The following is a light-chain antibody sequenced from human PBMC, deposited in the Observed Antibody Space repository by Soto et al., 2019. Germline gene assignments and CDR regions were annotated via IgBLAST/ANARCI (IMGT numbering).Light chain of an antibody. CDR1: QSVTSY. CDR2: DAS. CDR3: QQRSNWL. V-gene: IGKV3-11*01. Sequence: EIVLTQSPATLSLSPGERATLSCRASQSVTSYLAWYQQKHGQAPRLLIYDASTRATGIPARFSGSGSGTDFTLTISSLEPEDFAVYYCQQRSNWLFGQGTRLEIK. J-gene: IGKJ5*01.